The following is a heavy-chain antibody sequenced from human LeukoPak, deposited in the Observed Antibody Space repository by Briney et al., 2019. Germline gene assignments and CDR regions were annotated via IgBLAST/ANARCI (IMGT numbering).Heavy chain of an antibody. D-gene: IGHD3-10*01. Sequence: SETLSLTCTVSGGSISSSSYYWGWIRQPPGKGLEWIGSIYYSGSTYYNPSLKSRVTISVDTSKNQFSLKLSSVTAAGTAVYYCARDRSRRFRFDYWGQGTLSPSPQ. CDR3: ARDRSRRFRFDY. CDR2: IYYSGST. CDR1: GGSISSSSYY. J-gene: IGHJ4*02. V-gene: IGHV4-39*07.